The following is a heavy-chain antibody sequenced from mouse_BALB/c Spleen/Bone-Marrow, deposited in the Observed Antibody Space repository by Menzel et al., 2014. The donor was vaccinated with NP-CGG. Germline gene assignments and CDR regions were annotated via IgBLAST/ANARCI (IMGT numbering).Heavy chain of an antibody. V-gene: IGHV2-2*02. Sequence: VKLMESGPGLVQPSQSLSITCTVSGFSLTSYGVHWVRQSPGKGLEWLGVIWSGGSTDYNAAFISRLSISKDNSKSQVFFKMNSLQANDTAIYYCARNRGYDYAMDYWGQGTSVTVSS. CDR2: IWSGGST. J-gene: IGHJ4*01. CDR3: ARNRGYDYAMDY. CDR1: GFSLTSYG. D-gene: IGHD2-2*01.